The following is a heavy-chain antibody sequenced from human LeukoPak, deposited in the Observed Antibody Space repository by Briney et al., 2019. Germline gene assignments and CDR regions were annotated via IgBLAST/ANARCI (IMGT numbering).Heavy chain of an antibody. D-gene: IGHD6-19*01. CDR1: GYTLTELS. CDR3: ARAVAGTSAGWTNWFDP. Sequence: GASVKVSCKVSGYTLTELSMYWVRQAPGKGLEWMGGFDPEDGETIYAQKFQGRLTMTEDTSTDTAYMELSSLRSEDTAVYYCARAVAGTSAGWTNWFDPWGQGTLVTVSS. J-gene: IGHJ5*02. CDR2: FDPEDGET. V-gene: IGHV1-24*01.